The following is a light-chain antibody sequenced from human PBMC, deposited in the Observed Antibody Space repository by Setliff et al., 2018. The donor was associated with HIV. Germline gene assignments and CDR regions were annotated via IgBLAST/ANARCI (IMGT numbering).Light chain of an antibody. J-gene: IGLJ1*01. CDR1: SSDVGGYNF. CDR2: DVS. V-gene: IGLV2-8*01. Sequence: GSPGQSVTISCTGTSSDVGGYNFVSWYQHHPGNAPKLMIYDVSKRPSGVPDRFSGSKSGNTASLTVSGLQAEDAADYYCSSYAGSSCYVFGTGTKVTVL. CDR3: SSYAGSSCYV.